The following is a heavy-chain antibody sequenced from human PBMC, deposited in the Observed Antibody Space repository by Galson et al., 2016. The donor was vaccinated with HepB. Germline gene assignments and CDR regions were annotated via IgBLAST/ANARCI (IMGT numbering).Heavy chain of an antibody. V-gene: IGHV4-39*01. CDR2: IYYSGST. Sequence: TLSLTCTVSGGSISSSSYYWGWIRQPPGKGLEWIGSIYYSGSTYYNPSLQSRVTISVDTSKNQFPLKMSSVTAADTAVYYCARQQNDGHGMDVWGQGTTVTVSS. J-gene: IGHJ6*02. CDR3: ARQQNDGHGMDV. D-gene: IGHD2/OR15-2a*01. CDR1: GGSISSSSYY.